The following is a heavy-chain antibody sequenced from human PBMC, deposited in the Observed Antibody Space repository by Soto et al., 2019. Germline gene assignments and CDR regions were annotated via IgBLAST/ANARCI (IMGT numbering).Heavy chain of an antibody. J-gene: IGHJ2*01. Sequence: QVQLVQSGAEVRKPGASVKVSCTASGYSFTNYGITWVRQAPGQGLEWMGWISLNNGDTKYAQKVQGRVTMTTDTSTSTGYMELWNLSYDDTAVYYCARAYSYGSRWFFDLWGRGTLVTVSS. CDR1: GYSFTNYG. CDR3: ARAYSYGSRWFFDL. V-gene: IGHV1-18*04. D-gene: IGHD5-18*01. CDR2: ISLNNGDT.